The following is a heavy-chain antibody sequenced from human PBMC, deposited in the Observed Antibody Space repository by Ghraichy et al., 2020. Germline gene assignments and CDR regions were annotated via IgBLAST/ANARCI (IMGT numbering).Heavy chain of an antibody. V-gene: IGHV3-66*01. CDR1: GFTVSSNY. Sequence: GESLNISCAASGFTVSSNYMSWVRQAPGKGLEWVSVIYSGGSTYYADSVKGRFTISRDNSKNTLYLQMNSLRAEDTAVYYCARAWRPLHHPRINWGSPKYYYYYMDVWGKGTTVTVSS. J-gene: IGHJ6*03. CDR3: ARAWRPLHHPRINWGSPKYYYYYMDV. D-gene: IGHD7-27*01. CDR2: IYSGGST.